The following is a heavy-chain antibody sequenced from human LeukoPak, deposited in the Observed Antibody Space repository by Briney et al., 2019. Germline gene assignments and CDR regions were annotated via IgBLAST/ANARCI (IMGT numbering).Heavy chain of an antibody. CDR3: ARGPSRVQRNWFDP. CDR1: GFTFSSYW. D-gene: IGHD1-1*01. Sequence: PGGSLRLSCAASGFTFSSYWMHWVRQAPGKGLVWVSRINSDGSSTSYADSVKGRFTISRDNAKNTLYLQMNSLRAEDTAVYYCARGPSRVQRNWFDPWGQGTLVTVSS. CDR2: INSDGSST. V-gene: IGHV3-74*01. J-gene: IGHJ5*02.